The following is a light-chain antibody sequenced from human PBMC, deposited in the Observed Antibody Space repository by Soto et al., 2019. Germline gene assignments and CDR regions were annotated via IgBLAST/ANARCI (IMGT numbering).Light chain of an antibody. V-gene: IGKV1-5*03. Sequence: DIQMTQSPSTLSASVGDRVTITCRASQSISSWLAWYQQKPGKAPKLLIYKASSLESGVPSRFSGIGSGTEFTLNISSLQPDDFATYYCQQYNSYPLTFGKGTNVQIK. J-gene: IGKJ1*01. CDR2: KAS. CDR3: QQYNSYPLT. CDR1: QSISSW.